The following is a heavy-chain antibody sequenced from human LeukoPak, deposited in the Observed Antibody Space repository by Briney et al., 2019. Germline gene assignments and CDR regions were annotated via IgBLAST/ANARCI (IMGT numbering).Heavy chain of an antibody. V-gene: IGHV4-39*07. J-gene: IGHJ6*03. CDR1: GGSISSSSYY. Sequence: SETLSLTCTVSGGSISSSSYYWGWIRQPPGKGLEWIGSIYYSGSTYYNPSLKSRVTISVDTSKNQFSLKLGSVTAADTAVYYCARDGRIAAAGTPYYYMGVWGKGTTVTVSS. CDR2: IYYSGST. CDR3: ARDGRIAAAGTPYYYMGV. D-gene: IGHD6-13*01.